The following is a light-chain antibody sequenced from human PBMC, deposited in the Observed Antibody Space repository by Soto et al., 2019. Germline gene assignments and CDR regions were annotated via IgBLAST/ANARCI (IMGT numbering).Light chain of an antibody. CDR2: DVT. CDR1: SRDIGGYNY. J-gene: IGLJ2*01. V-gene: IGLV2-14*01. Sequence: QSALTQPASVSGSPGQSITISCTGTSRDIGGYNYVSWYQQHPGKAPKLMIFDVTNRPSGVSNRFSGSKSGNTASLSISGLQAEDEAHYYCSSFISSSTVVFGGGTKLTVL. CDR3: SSFISSSTVV.